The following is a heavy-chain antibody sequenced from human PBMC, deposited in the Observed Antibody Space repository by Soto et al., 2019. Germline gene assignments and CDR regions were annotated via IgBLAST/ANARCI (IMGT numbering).Heavy chain of an antibody. CDR2: INADGAVT. Sequence: GGSLRLSCAASEFTFSTYAMSWVRQAPGKGLEWVSSINADGAVTYYVDSVRGRFTISRDNSKNTLYLLMNSLRAEDTAIYYCAKEANTGYDFSYFDHWGQGTLVTVSS. CDR3: AKEANTGYDFSYFDH. D-gene: IGHD5-12*01. V-gene: IGHV3-23*01. CDR1: EFTFSTYA. J-gene: IGHJ4*02.